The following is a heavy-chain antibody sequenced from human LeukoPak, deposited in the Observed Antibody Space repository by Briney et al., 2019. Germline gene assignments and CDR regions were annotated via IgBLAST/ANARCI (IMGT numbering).Heavy chain of an antibody. D-gene: IGHD1-14*01. CDR2: INADGSTA. J-gene: IGHJ3*01. Sequence: GGSLRLSCAASGFTFGNSWVHWVRHAPGKGLVWVSLINADGSTATYADSVKGRFTISRDNARNTLSLQMNSLTIEDTAVYYCVVVVEPPDSDGFDVWGQGTMVTVSS. V-gene: IGHV3-74*01. CDR1: GFTFGNSW. CDR3: VVVVEPPDSDGFDV.